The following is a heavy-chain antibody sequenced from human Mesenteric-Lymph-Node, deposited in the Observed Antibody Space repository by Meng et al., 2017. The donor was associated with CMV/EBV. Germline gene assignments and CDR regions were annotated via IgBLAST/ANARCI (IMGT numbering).Heavy chain of an antibody. Sequence: GESLKISCAASGFTFSSYWMSWVRQAPGKGLEWVANIKQDGSEKYYVDSVKGRFTISRDNAKNSLYLQMNSLRAEDTAVYYCARDYWLNYGGDYYYYGMDVWGQGTTVTVSS. CDR1: GFTFSSYW. V-gene: IGHV3-7*01. J-gene: IGHJ6*02. D-gene: IGHD4-11*01. CDR3: ARDYWLNYGGDYYYYGMDV. CDR2: IKQDGSEK.